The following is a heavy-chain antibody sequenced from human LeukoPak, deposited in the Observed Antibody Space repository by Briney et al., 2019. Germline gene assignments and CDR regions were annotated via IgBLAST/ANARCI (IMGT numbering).Heavy chain of an antibody. CDR3: AGDYGGNSGV. D-gene: IGHD4-17*01. CDR1: GGSISSYY. J-gene: IGHJ4*02. V-gene: IGHV4-59*01. CDR2: IYYSGTT. Sequence: KSSETLSLTCTVSGGSISSYYWSWIRQPPGKGLEWIGYIYYSGTTNYNPSLKSRVTVSVDTSKNQFSLKLSSVTAADTAVDYCAGDYGGNSGVWGQGTLVTVSS.